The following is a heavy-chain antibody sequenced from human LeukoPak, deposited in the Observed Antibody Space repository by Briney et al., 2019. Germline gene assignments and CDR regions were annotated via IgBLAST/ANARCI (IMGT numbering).Heavy chain of an antibody. D-gene: IGHD1-26*01. CDR2: ISGSGGST. CDR1: GFTFGSYA. V-gene: IGHV3-23*01. J-gene: IGHJ4*02. Sequence: GGSLRLSCAVSGFTFGSYAMSWVRQAPGKGLEWVSGISGSGGSTYYADSVKGRFTISRGNSKNTLYLQMNSLRAEDTAVYYCAIRAVITPYFDYWGQGTLVTVSS. CDR3: AIRAVITPYFDY.